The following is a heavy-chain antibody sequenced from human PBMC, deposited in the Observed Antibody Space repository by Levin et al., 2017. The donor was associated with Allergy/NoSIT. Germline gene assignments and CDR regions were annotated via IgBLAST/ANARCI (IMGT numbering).Heavy chain of an antibody. V-gene: IGHV3-23*01. CDR2: ISGSGGST. CDR1: GFTFSSYA. CDR3: ATSPRTPAAIGEYFQH. D-gene: IGHD2-2*02. J-gene: IGHJ1*01. Sequence: PGGSLRLSCAASGFTFSSYAMSWVRQAPGKGLEWVSAISGSGGSTYYADSVKGRFTISRDNSKNTLYLQMNSLRAEDTAVYYCATSPRTPAAIGEYFQHWGQGTLVTVSS.